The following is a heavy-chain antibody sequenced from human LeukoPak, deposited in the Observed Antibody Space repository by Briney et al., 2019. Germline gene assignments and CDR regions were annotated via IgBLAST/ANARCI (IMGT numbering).Heavy chain of an antibody. V-gene: IGHV4-59*01. CDR2: IYYSGST. CDR1: GGSISSYY. CDR3: ARADPYDILTGYQFDY. J-gene: IGHJ4*02. D-gene: IGHD3-9*01. Sequence: SETLSLTCTVSGGSISSYYWSWIWQPPGKGLEWIGYIYYSGSTNYNPSLKSRVTISVDTSKNQFSLKLSSVTAADTAVYYCARADPYDILTGYQFDYWGQGTLVTVSS.